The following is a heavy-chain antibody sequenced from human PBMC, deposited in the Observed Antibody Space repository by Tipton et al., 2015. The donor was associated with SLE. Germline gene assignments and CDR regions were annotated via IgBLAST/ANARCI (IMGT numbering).Heavy chain of an antibody. CDR3: ARDYYDFWRGYSYYMDV. V-gene: IGHV4-59*12. Sequence: LRLSCTISSGSISTYHWSWLRQPPGKGLEWIGYIHHSGSINYNPSLRSQVTMSMDTSKNQFSLRLSSVTAADTAVYYCARDYYDFWRGYSYYMDVWGKGTTVTVSS. D-gene: IGHD3-3*01. CDR2: IHHSGSI. CDR1: SGSISTYH. J-gene: IGHJ6*03.